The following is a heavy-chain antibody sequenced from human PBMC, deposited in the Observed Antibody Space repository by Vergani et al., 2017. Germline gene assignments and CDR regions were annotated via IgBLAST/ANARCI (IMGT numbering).Heavy chain of an antibody. D-gene: IGHD6-13*01. Sequence: EVQLVESGGGLVKPGGSLRLSCAASGFTFSSYSMNWVRQAPGKGLEWVSSISSSSSYIYYADSVKGRFTISRDNAKTSLYLQMNSLRAEDTAVYYCASSTCIACEIDYWGQGTLVTVSS. CDR3: ASSTCIACEIDY. CDR1: GFTFSSYS. J-gene: IGHJ4*02. CDR2: ISSSSSYI. V-gene: IGHV3-21*01.